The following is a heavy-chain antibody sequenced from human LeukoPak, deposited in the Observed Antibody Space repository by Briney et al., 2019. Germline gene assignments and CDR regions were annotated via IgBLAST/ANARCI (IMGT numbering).Heavy chain of an antibody. J-gene: IGHJ4*02. CDR1: GFTFSSYA. D-gene: IGHD2-21*02. V-gene: IGHV3-30-3*01. CDR2: ISCDGSNK. CDR3: ARLQIVVVTASTFDY. Sequence: GGSLRLSCAASGFTFSSYAMHWVRQAPGKGLEWVAVISCDGSNKYYADSVKGRSTISRDNSKNTLYLQINSLRAEDTAVYYCARLQIVVVTASTFDYWGQGTLVTVSS.